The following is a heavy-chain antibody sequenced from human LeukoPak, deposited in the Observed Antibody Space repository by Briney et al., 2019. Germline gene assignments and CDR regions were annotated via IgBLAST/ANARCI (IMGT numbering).Heavy chain of an antibody. CDR1: GYTFTTYD. CDR2: MNPNSGGT. J-gene: IGHJ4*02. Sequence: ASVKVSCKASGYTFTTYDINWVRQATGQGLEWMGWMNPNSGGTSYAQKFQGRVTMTRDTSISTAYMELSRLRSDDTAVYYCARTHYDILTGYYTYYFDYWGQGTLVTVSS. CDR3: ARTHYDILTGYYTYYFDY. V-gene: IGHV1-2*02. D-gene: IGHD3-9*01.